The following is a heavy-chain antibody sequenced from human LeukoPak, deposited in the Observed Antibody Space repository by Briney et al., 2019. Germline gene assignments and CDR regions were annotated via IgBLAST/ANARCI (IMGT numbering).Heavy chain of an antibody. Sequence: GGSLRLSCAASGFIFSAYAMSWVRQAPGQGLEWISVIGTGGETHYAESVRGRFTISRSNFKNTLYLQMNSLRAEDTAVYYCAKRVTVSTKYFDSWGQGTLVTVSS. CDR1: GFIFSAYA. V-gene: IGHV3-23*01. J-gene: IGHJ4*02. CDR3: AKRVTVSTKYFDS. CDR2: IGTGGET. D-gene: IGHD4-17*01.